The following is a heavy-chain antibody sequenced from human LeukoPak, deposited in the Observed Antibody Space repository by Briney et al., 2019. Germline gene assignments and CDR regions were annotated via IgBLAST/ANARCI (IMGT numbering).Heavy chain of an antibody. J-gene: IGHJ4*02. CDR2: ISGGGGTT. CDR3: SIRPSMTTVTTALDY. V-gene: IGHV3-23*01. CDR1: GFTFSSYA. D-gene: IGHD4-11*01. Sequence: GGSLRLSCAASGFTFSSYAMSWVRQAPGKGLEWVSGISGGGGTTYYADSVKGRFTISRDNSKNTLYLQTNTLRAEDTAVYYCSIRPSMTTVTTALDYWGQGTLVTVSS.